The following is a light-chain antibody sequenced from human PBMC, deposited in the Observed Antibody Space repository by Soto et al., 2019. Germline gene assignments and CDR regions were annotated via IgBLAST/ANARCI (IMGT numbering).Light chain of an antibody. CDR3: TSYRSGSTPVV. CDR2: EVS. CDR1: SSDVGRYNY. J-gene: IGLJ2*01. V-gene: IGLV2-14*01. Sequence: QSALTQPPSVSGSPGQSITISCTGTSSDVGRYNYVSWYQHHPGKAPTLMIYEVSNRPSGVSNRFSVSKSGNTASLTMSGLEAEDEADYYCTSYRSGSTPVVFGGGTKLTVL.